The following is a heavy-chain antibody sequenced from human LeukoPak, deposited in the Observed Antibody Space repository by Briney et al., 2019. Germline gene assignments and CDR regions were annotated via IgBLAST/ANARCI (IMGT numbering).Heavy chain of an antibody. CDR1: GGSISSSSYY. J-gene: IGHJ4*02. CDR2: IYYSGST. Sequence: SETLSLTCIVSGGSISSSSYYWGWIRQPPGKGLEWIGSIYYSGSTYYNPSLKSRVTISVDTSKNQFSLKLSSVTAADTAVYYCARVASGYSYGPPDYWGQGTLVTVSS. CDR3: ARVASGYSYGPPDY. V-gene: IGHV4-39*07. D-gene: IGHD5-18*01.